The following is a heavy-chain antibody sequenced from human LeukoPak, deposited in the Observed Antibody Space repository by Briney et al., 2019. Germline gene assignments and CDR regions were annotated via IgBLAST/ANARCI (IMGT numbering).Heavy chain of an antibody. CDR2: ISSSGSTI. CDR1: GFTISDYY. Sequence: GSLRLSCAASGFTISDYYMSWIRQAPGKGLEWVSYISSSGSTIYYADSVKGRFTISGDNAKNSLYLQMNSLRAEDTAVYYCARVGRGGYDPFDYWGQGTLVTVSS. D-gene: IGHD5-12*01. J-gene: IGHJ4*02. CDR3: ARVGRGGYDPFDY. V-gene: IGHV3-11*01.